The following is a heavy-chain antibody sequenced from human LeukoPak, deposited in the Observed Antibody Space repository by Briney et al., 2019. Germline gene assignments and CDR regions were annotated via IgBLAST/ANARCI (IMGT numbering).Heavy chain of an antibody. J-gene: IGHJ5*02. Sequence: SDTLSLTCTVSGGSLSSISYYWGWIRKPPGKGLEWIGCIYYSGSTYYNPSLKSRVTISVDTSQNQFSLKLSSVTAADTAVYYCARYCSGGSCYQSNRFDPWGEGTLVTVSS. CDR2: IYYSGST. CDR1: GGSLSSISYY. V-gene: IGHV4-39*01. D-gene: IGHD2-15*01. CDR3: ARYCSGGSCYQSNRFDP.